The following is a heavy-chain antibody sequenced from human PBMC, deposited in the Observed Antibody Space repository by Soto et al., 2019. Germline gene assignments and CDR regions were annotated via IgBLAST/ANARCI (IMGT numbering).Heavy chain of an antibody. Sequence: PSETLSLTCTVSGDSISSSYWSWIRQPPGKGLEWIGYIYYSGSTNYNPSLMSRGTMSVDTSKNLFSLKLSSVTAADKAVYYCARVARPYYYDSSGYYVDYWGKGTLVTV. V-gene: IGHV4-59*01. D-gene: IGHD3-22*01. CDR1: GDSISSSY. J-gene: IGHJ4*02. CDR3: ARVARPYYYDSSGYYVDY. CDR2: IYYSGST.